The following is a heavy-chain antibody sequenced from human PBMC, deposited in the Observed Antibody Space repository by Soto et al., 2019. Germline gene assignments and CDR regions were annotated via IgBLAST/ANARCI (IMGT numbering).Heavy chain of an antibody. J-gene: IGHJ5*02. D-gene: IGHD3-22*01. CDR1: GFTFSSYG. Sequence: QVQLVESGGGVVQPGRSLRLSCAASGFTFSSYGMHWVRQAPGKGLEWVAVISYDGSNKYYADSVQGRFTISRDNSENTLYLQMNSLRAEDTAVYYCAKDLIAVVTPPTGWFDPWGQGTLVTVSS. CDR2: ISYDGSNK. V-gene: IGHV3-30*18. CDR3: AKDLIAVVTPPTGWFDP.